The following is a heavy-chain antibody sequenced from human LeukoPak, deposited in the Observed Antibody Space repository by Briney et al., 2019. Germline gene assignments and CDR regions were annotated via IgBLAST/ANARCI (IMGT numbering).Heavy chain of an antibody. CDR3: ARAYQTLPAGY. Sequence: GGSLRLSCAASGFTFTSYWMHWVRQAPGKGLVLVSRFNVDGSSTTYADSVKGRFTIPRNNAKNTLYLQMNSLRVEDTAVYFCARAYQTLPAGYCGQGTLVTVSS. V-gene: IGHV3-74*01. D-gene: IGHD2-2*01. CDR2: FNVDGSST. J-gene: IGHJ4*02. CDR1: GFTFTSYW.